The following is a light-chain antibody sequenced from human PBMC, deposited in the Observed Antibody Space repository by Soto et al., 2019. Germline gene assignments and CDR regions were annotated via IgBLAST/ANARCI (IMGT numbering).Light chain of an antibody. CDR1: QSISIN. V-gene: IGKV3-15*01. CDR2: GAS. CDR3: QQYNNWPWT. J-gene: IGKJ1*01. Sequence: EIVMTQSPATLSVSPGERVTLSCRASQSISINLAWYQHKPGQAPRLLIHGASTRATGFPARFSGSGSGTDFTLTISSLQSEDFAVYYCQQYNNWPWTFGQGTKVDIK.